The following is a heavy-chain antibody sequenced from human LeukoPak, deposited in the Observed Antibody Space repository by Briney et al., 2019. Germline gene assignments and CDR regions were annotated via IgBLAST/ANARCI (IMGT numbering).Heavy chain of an antibody. CDR3: ARGGGSAYDM. Sequence: PGGSLRLSYAASGFSFSSYTMNWVRQGPGKGLEWVSYISSTSSMIYYADSVKGRFTVSRDNAKNSLYLQMNSLRAEDTAVYYCARGGGSAYDMWGQGTMVTVSS. D-gene: IGHD1-26*01. J-gene: IGHJ3*02. CDR2: ISSTSSMI. V-gene: IGHV3-48*01. CDR1: GFSFSSYT.